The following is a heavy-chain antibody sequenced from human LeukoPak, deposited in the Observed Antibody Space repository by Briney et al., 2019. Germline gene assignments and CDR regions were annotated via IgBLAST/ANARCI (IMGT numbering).Heavy chain of an antibody. Sequence: SETLPLTCAVYGGSFSGYYWSWIRQPPGKGLEWIGEINHSGSTNYNPSLKSRVTISVDTSKNQFSLKLSSVTAADTAVYYCARGLSPKWLRAFDIWGQGTMVTVSS. CDR1: GGSFSGYY. CDR3: ARGLSPKWLRAFDI. CDR2: INHSGST. J-gene: IGHJ3*02. V-gene: IGHV4-34*01. D-gene: IGHD6-19*01.